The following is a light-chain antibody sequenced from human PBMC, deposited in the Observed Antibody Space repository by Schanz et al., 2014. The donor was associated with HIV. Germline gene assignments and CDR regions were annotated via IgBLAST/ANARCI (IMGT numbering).Light chain of an antibody. J-gene: IGKJ2*01. CDR3: QQANSSPYT. V-gene: IGKV1-39*01. CDR2: AAS. CDR1: QSISSY. Sequence: DIQMTQSPSSLSASVGDRVTIACRASQSISSYLNWYQQTPGKAPKLLIYAASSLQSGVPSRFSGSGSGTDFTLTISSLQPEDFATYYCQQANSSPYTFGQGTKLEIK.